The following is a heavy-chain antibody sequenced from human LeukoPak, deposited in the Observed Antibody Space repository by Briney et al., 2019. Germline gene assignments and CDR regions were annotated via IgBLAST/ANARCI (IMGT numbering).Heavy chain of an antibody. Sequence: GGSLRLSCAASGFPFGTYDMHWVRQAPDKGLQWVAVISSDGYRTDYPDSVRGRFTISRDNFKNTVDLQMISVTAEDTAMYFCAKGLGTGSVLARPLHYWGQGTLVTVSS. D-gene: IGHD3-10*01. J-gene: IGHJ4*02. CDR3: AKGLGTGSVLARPLHY. CDR2: ISSDGYRT. CDR1: GFPFGTYD. V-gene: IGHV3-30*18.